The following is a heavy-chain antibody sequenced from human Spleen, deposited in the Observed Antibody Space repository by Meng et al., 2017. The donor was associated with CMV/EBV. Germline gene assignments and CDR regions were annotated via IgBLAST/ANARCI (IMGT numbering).Heavy chain of an antibody. CDR1: GGSDSRSSYY. V-gene: IGHV4-61*01. Sequence: GSLRLSCIVSGGSDSRSSYYWSWIRQLPGKGLEWIGYSYYSGATNYNPSLKSRLTISIDRSKNQLSLRLSSVSAADTAVYYCARYSPLSGAIDVWGQGTTVTVSS. CDR2: SYYSGAT. J-gene: IGHJ6*02. CDR3: ARYSPLSGAIDV. D-gene: IGHD2-21*01.